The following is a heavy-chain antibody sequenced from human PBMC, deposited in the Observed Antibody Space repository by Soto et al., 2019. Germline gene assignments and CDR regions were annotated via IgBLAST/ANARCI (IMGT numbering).Heavy chain of an antibody. J-gene: IGHJ5*02. Sequence: GESLKISCKGSGYSFTSYWIGWVRQMPGKGLEWMGIIYPGDSDTRYSPSFQGQVTISADKSISTAYLQWSSLKASDTAMYDCARHSRGDWGDHWFDPCGQGTLVTVSS. D-gene: IGHD7-27*01. CDR1: GYSFTSYW. CDR3: ARHSRGDWGDHWFDP. CDR2: IYPGDSDT. V-gene: IGHV5-51*01.